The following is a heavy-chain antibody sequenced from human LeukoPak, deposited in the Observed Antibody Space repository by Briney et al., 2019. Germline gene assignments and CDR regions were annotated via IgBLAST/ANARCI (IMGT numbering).Heavy chain of an antibody. D-gene: IGHD5-12*01. CDR2: ISSSSSYI. Sequence: EWVSSISSSSSYIYYADSVKGRFTISRDNAKNSLYLQMNSLRAEDTAVYYCARAGKVATMIAFDIWSQGTMVTVSS. V-gene: IGHV3-21*01. J-gene: IGHJ3*02. CDR3: ARAGKVATMIAFDI.